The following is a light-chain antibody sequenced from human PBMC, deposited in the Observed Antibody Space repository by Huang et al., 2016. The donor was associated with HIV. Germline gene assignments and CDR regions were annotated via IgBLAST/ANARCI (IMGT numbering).Light chain of an antibody. Sequence: DIQMTQSPSSVSASVGDRVTITCRASQPISGLLAWYQQKPGKSPTLLIYAASTLQNWVPARFIGRGSGTDFTLTISSLQPGDFATYYCQQASSCPSVGQGTKLEI. J-gene: IGKJ2*01. V-gene: IGKV1D-12*01. CDR2: AAS. CDR3: QQASSCPS. CDR1: QPISGL.